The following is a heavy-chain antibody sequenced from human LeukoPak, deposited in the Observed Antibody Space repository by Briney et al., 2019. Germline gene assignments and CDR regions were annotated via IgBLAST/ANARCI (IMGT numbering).Heavy chain of an antibody. V-gene: IGHV4-61*01. CDR3: ARASYDSSGAYWFDP. CDR1: GGSVSSGSYY. J-gene: IGHJ5*02. D-gene: IGHD3-22*01. CDR2: IDNSGST. Sequence: SETLSLTCTVSGGSVSSGSYYWSWIRQSPGRGLEWIGYIDNSGSTNYNPSLTSRVTISVDTSKNQFSVKLTSVSAADTAVYYCARASYDSSGAYWFDPGGQGTLVTVSS.